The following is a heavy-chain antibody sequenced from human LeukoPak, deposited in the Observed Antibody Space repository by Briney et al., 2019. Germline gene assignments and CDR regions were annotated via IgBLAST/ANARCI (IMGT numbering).Heavy chain of an antibody. D-gene: IGHD5-18*01. CDR3: ARLYSWRDY. CDR1: GYTFTSYA. J-gene: IGHJ4*02. V-gene: IGHV1-3*01. CDR2: INAGNGNT. Sequence: GASVKVSCKASGYTFTSYAMHWVRQAPGQRLEWMGWINAGNGNTKHSQKFQGRVTITRDTSASTAYMELSSLRSEDTAVYYCARLYSWRDYWGQGTLVTVSS.